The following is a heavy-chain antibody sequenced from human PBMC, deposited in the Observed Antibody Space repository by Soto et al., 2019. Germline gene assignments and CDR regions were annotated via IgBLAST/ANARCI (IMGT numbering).Heavy chain of an antibody. D-gene: IGHD5-12*01. CDR2: ISAYNGNT. CDR3: ARDVWLRAPTWSETAPDY. Sequence: QVQLVQSGAEVKKPGASVKVSCKASGYTFTSYGISWVRQAPGQGLEWMGWISAYNGNTNYAQKLQGRVTMTTDTSTSTAYMELRSLRSDDTAVYYCARDVWLRAPTWSETAPDYWGQGTLVTVSS. CDR1: GYTFTSYG. J-gene: IGHJ4*02. V-gene: IGHV1-18*01.